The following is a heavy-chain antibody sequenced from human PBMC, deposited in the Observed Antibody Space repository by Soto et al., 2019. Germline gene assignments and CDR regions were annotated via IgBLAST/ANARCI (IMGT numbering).Heavy chain of an antibody. Sequence: EVQLVESGGGLVKPGGSLRLSCAASGFTFSSYSMNWVRQAPGKGLEWVSSISSSSSYIYYEDSVKGRFTISRDNAKNSLYLQMNNLRAEDTAVYYCARADDILSDYWGQGTLVTVSS. J-gene: IGHJ4*02. V-gene: IGHV3-21*01. D-gene: IGHD3-9*01. CDR3: ARADDILSDY. CDR1: GFTFSSYS. CDR2: ISSSSSYI.